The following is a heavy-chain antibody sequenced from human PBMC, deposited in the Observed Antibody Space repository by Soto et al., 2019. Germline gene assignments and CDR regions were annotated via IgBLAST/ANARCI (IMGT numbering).Heavy chain of an antibody. Sequence: SETLPLTSTVSGGSISSGGYYWSWIRQPPGKGLEWIAYIHYSVITYYNPSLKRRVTISIDTSKNQFSLKLSSVTAADTAFFFFPTYYFLRGNFPHFAYWVKGTWATVPP. V-gene: IGHV4-30-4*01. CDR1: GGSISSGGYY. CDR3: PTYYFLRGNFPHFAY. CDR2: IHYSVIT. D-gene: IGHD3-10*02. J-gene: IGHJ4*02.